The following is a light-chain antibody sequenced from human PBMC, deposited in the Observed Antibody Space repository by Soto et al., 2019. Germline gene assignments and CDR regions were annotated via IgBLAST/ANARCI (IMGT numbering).Light chain of an antibody. Sequence: EIVMTQSPATLSVSPGERATLSCRASQSVSSNLAWYQQKPGQAPRLLIYGASTRATGIPARFSGSGSGTEFTLTINSLQSEDFAVYYCQQYNNWPFGQGTRLEIK. CDR3: QQYNNWP. J-gene: IGKJ5*01. CDR1: QSVSSN. V-gene: IGKV3-15*01. CDR2: GAS.